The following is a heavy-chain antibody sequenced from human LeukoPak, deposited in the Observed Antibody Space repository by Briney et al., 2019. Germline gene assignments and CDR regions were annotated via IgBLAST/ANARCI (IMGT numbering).Heavy chain of an antibody. J-gene: IGHJ3*02. D-gene: IGHD2-2*01. Sequence: SETLSLTCTVSGGSISSGDYYWSWIRQPPGKGLEWIGYIYYSGSTYYNPSLKSRVTISVDTSKNQFSLKLSSVTAADTAVYYCARGGGRYCSSTSCPRGAFDIWGQGTMVTVSS. CDR2: IYYSGST. CDR1: GGSISSGDYY. CDR3: ARGGGRYCSSTSCPRGAFDI. V-gene: IGHV4-30-4*08.